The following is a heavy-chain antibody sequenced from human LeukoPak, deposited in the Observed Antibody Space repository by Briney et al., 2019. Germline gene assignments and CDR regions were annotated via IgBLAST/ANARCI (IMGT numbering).Heavy chain of an antibody. CDR3: ARRKSSTAAAGTGIYYFDY. V-gene: IGHV1-2*04. D-gene: IGHD6-13*01. J-gene: IGHJ4*02. CDR1: GYTFTGYY. CDR2: INPNSGGT. Sequence: ASVKVSCKASGYTFTGYYMHWVRQAPGQGLEWMGWINPNSGGTNYAQKFQGWVTMTRDTSISTAYMELSRLRSDDTAVYYCARRKSSTAAAGTGIYYFDYWGQGTLVTVSS.